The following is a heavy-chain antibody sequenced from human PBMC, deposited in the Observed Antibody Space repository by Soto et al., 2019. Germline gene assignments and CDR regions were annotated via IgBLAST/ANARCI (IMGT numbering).Heavy chain of an antibody. CDR2: IIPIFGTA. CDR3: ARGYSSGWDEGVYYYMDV. CDR1: GGTFSSYA. Sequence: ASVKVSCKASGGTFSSYAISWVRQAPGQGLEWMGGIIPIFGTANYAQKFQGRVTITADESTSTAYMELSSLRSEDTAVYYCARGYSSGWDEGVYYYMDVWGKGTTVTVSS. J-gene: IGHJ6*03. D-gene: IGHD6-19*01. V-gene: IGHV1-69*13.